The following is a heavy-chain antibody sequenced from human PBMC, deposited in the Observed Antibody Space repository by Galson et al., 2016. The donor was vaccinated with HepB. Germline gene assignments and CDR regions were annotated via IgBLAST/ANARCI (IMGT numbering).Heavy chain of an antibody. CDR1: GVSLNRDTYY. V-gene: IGHV4-34*01. D-gene: IGHD2-2*01. CDR2: INQSGST. J-gene: IGHJ6*02. CDR3: AFQRFSDRTYHGLEV. Sequence: SETLSLTCGAYGVSLNRDTYYWGWIRQPPGKGLEWIGEINQSGSTNYKASLKSRVTLSVDRSKNWLSLRLSSMTAADSGVYYCAFQRFSDRTYHGLEVWGQGTTVTVS.